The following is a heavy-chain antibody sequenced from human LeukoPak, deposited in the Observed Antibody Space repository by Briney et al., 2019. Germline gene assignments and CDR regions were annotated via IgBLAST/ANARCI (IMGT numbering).Heavy chain of an antibody. J-gene: IGHJ4*02. V-gene: IGHV3-23*01. CDR1: GFTFSTYT. CDR2: ISGSGDRT. D-gene: IGHD1-1*01. Sequence: GGSLRLSCAASGFTFSTYTMSWVRQAPGKGLEWVSVISGSGDRTYYADSVKGRFTISRDNPKNTLYLQMNSLRAEDTAVYYCASSTTRRYYFDYWGQGTLVTVSS. CDR3: ASSTTRRYYFDY.